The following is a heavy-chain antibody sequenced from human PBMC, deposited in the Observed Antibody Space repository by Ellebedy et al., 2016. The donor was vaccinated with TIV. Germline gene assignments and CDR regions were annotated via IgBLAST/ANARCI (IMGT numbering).Heavy chain of an antibody. V-gene: IGHV4-39*01. CDR3: ASLEMATILDAFDI. Sequence: MPSETLSLTCTVSGGSISSTSFYWVWIRQPPGKGLEWIGNIYYTGSTYHNPSLKSRVTISVDTSKNQFSLNLSSVTAADTAVYYCASLEMATILDAFDIWGQGTKVTVSS. J-gene: IGHJ3*02. CDR2: IYYTGST. CDR1: GGSISSTSFY. D-gene: IGHD5-24*01.